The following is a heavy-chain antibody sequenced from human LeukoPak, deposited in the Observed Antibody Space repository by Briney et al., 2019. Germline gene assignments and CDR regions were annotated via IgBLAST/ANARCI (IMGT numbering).Heavy chain of an antibody. Sequence: GGSLRLSCAASGITFSSYAMYWVRQAPGKGLDWVSSISGSGGSTYYVDSVKGRFTISRDNSKNTLYLQMNSLRADDTAVYYCAKSSNYGDNPYYFDSWGQGTLVTVSS. V-gene: IGHV3-23*01. D-gene: IGHD4-17*01. CDR3: AKSSNYGDNPYYFDS. CDR2: ISGSGGST. J-gene: IGHJ4*02. CDR1: GITFSSYA.